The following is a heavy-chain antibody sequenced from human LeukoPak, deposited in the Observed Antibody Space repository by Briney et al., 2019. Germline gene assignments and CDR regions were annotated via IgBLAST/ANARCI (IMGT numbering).Heavy chain of an antibody. V-gene: IGHV4-4*07. CDR2: IYNSGRT. J-gene: IGHJ4*02. CDR3: ARVAMYEFFFDY. CDR1: GGSIGIYY. Sequence: PSETLSLTCTVSGGSIGIYYWSWIRQPAGKGLAWIGRIYNSGRTKYSPSLESRVTMSIDTSKNQFSLKLSSVSAADTAVYYCARVAMYEFFFDYWGQGTLVTVSS. D-gene: IGHD2-8*01.